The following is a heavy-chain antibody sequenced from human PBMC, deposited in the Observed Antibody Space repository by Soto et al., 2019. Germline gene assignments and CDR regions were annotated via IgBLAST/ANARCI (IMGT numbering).Heavy chain of an antibody. CDR1: GFIFSNYG. J-gene: IGHJ4*02. V-gene: IGHV3-30*03. CDR3: PTDGTGVPPYYFDY. CDR2: ISYDGSVK. Sequence: GGSLRLSCAASGFIFSNYGMHWVRQAPGKGLEWVTIISYDGSVKYYADSVKGRFTISRDNSKNTLYLQMNSLRAEDTAVYYCPTDGTGVPPYYFDYWGQETAVAASS. D-gene: IGHD7-27*01.